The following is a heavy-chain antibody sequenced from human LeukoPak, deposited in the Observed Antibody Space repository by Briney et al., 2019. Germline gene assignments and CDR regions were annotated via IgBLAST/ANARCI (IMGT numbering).Heavy chain of an antibody. CDR3: ARGATFGGVQY. CDR2: IIPIFGTA. V-gene: IGHV1-69*05. CDR1: VGTFSIYA. D-gene: IGHD3-16*01. Sequence: SVTVSFKASVGTFSIYAISWVRQAPGQGLEWMGGIIPIFGTANYAQKFQGRVTITKEESTSPAYMALRRLRSEDTAVYYCARGATFGGVQYWGQGTLVTVSS. J-gene: IGHJ4*02.